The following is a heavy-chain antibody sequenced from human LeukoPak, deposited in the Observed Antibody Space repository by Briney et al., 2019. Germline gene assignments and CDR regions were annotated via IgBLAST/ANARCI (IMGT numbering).Heavy chain of an antibody. Sequence: PGGSLRLSCAASGFTFSDYYMSWIRQAPGKGLEWVSSISGSGGNTYYADSVKGRFTISRDNSKNTLYLQINSLRAEDTAVYYCAKDQASYCSGGSCFSFYFGYWGQGTLVTVSS. CDR2: ISGSGGNT. V-gene: IGHV3-23*01. CDR3: AKDQASYCSGGSCFSFYFGY. CDR1: GFTFSDYY. D-gene: IGHD2-15*01. J-gene: IGHJ4*02.